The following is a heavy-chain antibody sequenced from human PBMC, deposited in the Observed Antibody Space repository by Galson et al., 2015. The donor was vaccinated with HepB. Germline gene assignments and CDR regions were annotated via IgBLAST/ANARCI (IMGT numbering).Heavy chain of an antibody. CDR2: IRDDGSNK. V-gene: IGHV3-30*02. D-gene: IGHD3-10*01. CDR1: GFTFSSYG. Sequence: SLRLSCAASGFTFSSYGMHWVRQAPGKGLEWVAFIRDDGSNKCYADSVKGRFTISRDNSKNTLYLQMNSLRAEDTAVYYCAKNPSTMVRGVIIFYYGMDVWGQGSTVTVSS. J-gene: IGHJ6*02. CDR3: AKNPSTMVRGVIIFYYGMDV.